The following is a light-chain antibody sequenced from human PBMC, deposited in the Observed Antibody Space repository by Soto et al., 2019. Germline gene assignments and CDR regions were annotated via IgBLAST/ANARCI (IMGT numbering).Light chain of an antibody. CDR2: GAS. CDR1: QSISSPY. CDR3: QQYDSWT. V-gene: IGKV3-20*01. J-gene: IGKJ1*01. Sequence: EIVLTQSPGTLSLSPGERATLSCRASQSISSPYLAWYQQKPGQAPRLLIDGASSRATGVPDRFSGSGSGTDFTLKISRLEPEDFAVYYCQQYDSWTFGQGTKVDIK.